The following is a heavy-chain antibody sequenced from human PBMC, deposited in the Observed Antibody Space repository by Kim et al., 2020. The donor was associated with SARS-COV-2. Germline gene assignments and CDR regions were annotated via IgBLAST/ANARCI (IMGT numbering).Heavy chain of an antibody. V-gene: IGHV5-51*01. J-gene: IGHJ6*02. Sequence: GESLKNSCKGSGYSFTNYWIGWVRQMPGKGLEWMGIIYPGDSDTRYSPSFQGQVTISADKSISTAYLQWSSLKASDTAMYYCARHKWHYYGSGYYYYGMDVWGQGTTVTVSS. D-gene: IGHD3-10*01. CDR1: GYSFTNYW. CDR3: ARHKWHYYGSGYYYYGMDV. CDR2: IYPGDSDT.